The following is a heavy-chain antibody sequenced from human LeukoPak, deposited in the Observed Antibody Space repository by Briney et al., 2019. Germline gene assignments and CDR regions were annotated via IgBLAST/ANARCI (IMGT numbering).Heavy chain of an antibody. D-gene: IGHD2-15*01. CDR1: GFTFSSYA. V-gene: IGHV3-64*02. CDR2: ISSNGGST. CDR3: ARGYCSGGSCPLDY. J-gene: IGHJ4*02. Sequence: GGSLRLSCAASGFTFSSYAMHWVHQAPGKGLEYVSAISSNGGSTYYADSVKGRFTISRDNSKNTLYLQMGSLRVEDMAVYYCARGYCSGGSCPLDYWGQGTLVTVSS.